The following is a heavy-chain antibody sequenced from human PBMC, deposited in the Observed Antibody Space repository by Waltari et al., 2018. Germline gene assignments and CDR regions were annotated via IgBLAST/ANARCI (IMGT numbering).Heavy chain of an antibody. CDR2: ITPIGCST. J-gene: IGHJ6*02. CDR1: GYTFTSYH. Sequence: QVQLVQSGAEVKKPGASVKVSCKASGYTFTSYHMHWVRQAPGQGLEWRGIITPIGCSTSYAQKFKGRVTMTSDTSTSTVYMELSSLRSEDTAVYYCARTDCTNGVCYHYYYYGMDVWGQGTTVTVSS. V-gene: IGHV1-46*01. D-gene: IGHD2-8*01. CDR3: ARTDCTNGVCYHYYYYGMDV.